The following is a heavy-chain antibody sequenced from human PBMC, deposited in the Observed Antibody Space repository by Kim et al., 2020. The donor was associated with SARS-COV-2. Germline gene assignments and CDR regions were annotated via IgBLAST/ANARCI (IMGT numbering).Heavy chain of an antibody. CDR2: ISYHGSNK. Sequence: ISYHGSNKYHADSVKGRFPISRDNSKNTLYLQMNSLRAEDTAVYYCTVRDYWGQGTLVTVSS. V-gene: IGHV3-30*03. J-gene: IGHJ4*02. CDR3: TVRDY.